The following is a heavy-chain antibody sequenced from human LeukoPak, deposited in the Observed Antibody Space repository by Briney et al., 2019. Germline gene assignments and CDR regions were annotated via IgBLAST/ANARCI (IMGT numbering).Heavy chain of an antibody. Sequence: ASVKVSCKASGYTFTSYYMHWVRQAPGQGLEWMGIINPSGGSTSYAQKFQGRVTMTRDTSTSTVYMELSSLRSEDTAVYYCARDGKAAAGNLYYYGMDVWGQGTTVTVSS. CDR1: GYTFTSYY. V-gene: IGHV1-46*01. CDR2: INPSGGST. D-gene: IGHD6-13*01. CDR3: ARDGKAAAGNLYYYGMDV. J-gene: IGHJ6*02.